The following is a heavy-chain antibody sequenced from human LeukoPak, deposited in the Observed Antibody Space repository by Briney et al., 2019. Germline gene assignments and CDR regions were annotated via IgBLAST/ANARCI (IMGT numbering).Heavy chain of an antibody. Sequence: GGSLRLSCAASGFTFSDYYMSWVRQAPGKGLEWVANINQDGGKKNYVDSVKGRFTISRDNAKNSVYLQMNSLRAEDTAVYYCARDGPHYYDSSGYYHYDYWGQGTLVTVSS. D-gene: IGHD3-22*01. J-gene: IGHJ4*02. CDR1: GFTFSDYY. CDR2: INQDGGKK. CDR3: ARDGPHYYDSSGYYHYDY. V-gene: IGHV3-7*01.